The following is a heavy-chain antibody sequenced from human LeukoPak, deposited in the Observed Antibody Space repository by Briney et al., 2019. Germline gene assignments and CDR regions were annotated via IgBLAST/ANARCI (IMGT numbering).Heavy chain of an antibody. J-gene: IGHJ4*02. CDR1: GFTFSSYS. Sequence: GGSLRLSCAASGFTFSSYSMNWVRQAPGKGLEWVSYISSSSSTIYYADSVKGRFTISRDNAKNSLYLQMNSLRAEDTAVYYCARDLRAAAALFDYWGQGTLVTVSS. V-gene: IGHV3-48*01. CDR2: ISSSSSTI. CDR3: ARDLRAAAALFDY. D-gene: IGHD6-13*01.